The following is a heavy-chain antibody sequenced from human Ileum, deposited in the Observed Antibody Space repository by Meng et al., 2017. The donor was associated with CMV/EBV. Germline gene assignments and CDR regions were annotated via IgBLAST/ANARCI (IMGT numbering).Heavy chain of an antibody. V-gene: IGHV1-2*02. Sequence: ASVKVSCKASAYTFTDYYINWVRQAPGHGLERMGWINPKSGDTYYAQKFQGRVTVTRDTSISTAYMELSSLRSDDTAVYYCARVAKVRGVSVRAFDIWGQGTMVTVSS. CDR2: INPKSGDT. CDR1: AYTFTDYY. CDR3: ARVAKVRGVSVRAFDI. D-gene: IGHD3-10*01. J-gene: IGHJ3*02.